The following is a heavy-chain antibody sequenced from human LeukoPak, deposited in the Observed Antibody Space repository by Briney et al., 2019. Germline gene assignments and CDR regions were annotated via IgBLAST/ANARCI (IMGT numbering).Heavy chain of an antibody. CDR2: ISGSGDST. D-gene: IGHD1-26*01. V-gene: IGHV3-23*01. CDR3: ARDRRSAWELLVY. Sequence: GGSLRLSCAASGFTFSSYGMNWVRQAPGKGLEWVSGISGSGDSTYYADSVKGRFTISRDNSKNTLYLEMKTLMADDTAVYYCARDRRSAWELLVYWGQGTLVTVSS. J-gene: IGHJ4*02. CDR1: GFTFSSYG.